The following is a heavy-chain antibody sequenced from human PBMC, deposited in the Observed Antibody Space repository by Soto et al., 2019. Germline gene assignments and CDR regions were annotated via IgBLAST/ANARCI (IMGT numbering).Heavy chain of an antibody. CDR3: ARDLSSSTSCYPHRDYYYYGMDV. J-gene: IGHJ6*02. CDR2: IYSCGST. CDR1: GFTVSSNY. D-gene: IGHD2-2*01. Sequence: PGGSLRLSCAASGFTVSSNYMGWVRQAPGKGLEWVSVIYSCGSTYYADSVKGRFTISRDNSKNTLYLQMNSLRAEDTAVYYCARDLSSSTSCYPHRDYYYYGMDVWGQGTTVTVSS. V-gene: IGHV3-66*03.